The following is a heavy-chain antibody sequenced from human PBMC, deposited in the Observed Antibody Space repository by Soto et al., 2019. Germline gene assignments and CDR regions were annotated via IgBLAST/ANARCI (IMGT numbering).Heavy chain of an antibody. CDR3: ASESEDLTSNFDY. CDR2: SSSSTNYI. CDR1: VSTCTSYS. J-gene: IGHJ4*02. Sequence: PCRSLRPSRSASVSTCTSYSMNWLLQSPWKGLEWVSSSSSSTNYIYYGDCMKGRFTISRDNAKNSLYLEMNSLRAEDTAVYYCASESEDLTSNFDYWGQGTLVTVSS. V-gene: IGHV3-21*06.